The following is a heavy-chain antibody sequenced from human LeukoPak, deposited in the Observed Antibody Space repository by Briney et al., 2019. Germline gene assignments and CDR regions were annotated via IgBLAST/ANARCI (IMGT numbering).Heavy chain of an antibody. CDR2: ISSSGGST. CDR1: GFTFSSYA. D-gene: IGHD2-15*01. Sequence: GGSLRLSCAASGFTFSSYAMNWVRQAPGKGLEWVSTISSSGGSTYYADSVKGRFTISRDNSKNTLYPQMNSLRAEDTAIYYCAKDLAATPYYWGQGTLVTVSS. CDR3: AKDLAATPYY. J-gene: IGHJ4*02. V-gene: IGHV3-23*01.